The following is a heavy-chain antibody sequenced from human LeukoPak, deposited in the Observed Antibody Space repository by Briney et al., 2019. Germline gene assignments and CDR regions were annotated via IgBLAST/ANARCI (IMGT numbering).Heavy chain of an antibody. CDR2: ISGSGGST. Sequence: GGTLRLSCAASGFTFSSYGLSWVRQAPGKGLEWVSAISGSGGSTYYADSVKGRFTISRDNSKNTLYLQMNSLRAEDTAVYYCARVTYGSGTYGAFDYWGQGTLVTVSS. CDR3: ARVTYGSGTYGAFDY. V-gene: IGHV3-23*01. J-gene: IGHJ4*02. D-gene: IGHD3-10*01. CDR1: GFTFSSYG.